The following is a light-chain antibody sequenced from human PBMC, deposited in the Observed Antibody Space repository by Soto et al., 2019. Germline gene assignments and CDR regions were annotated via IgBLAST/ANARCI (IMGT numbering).Light chain of an antibody. CDR2: ETD. J-gene: IGLJ3*02. V-gene: IGLV1-51*01. Sequence: QSVLTQPPSVSAAPGQKVTISFFGSGSNIGNSYGSWYRQLPVTAPKLLIYETDKRTTGTPEQFSGSKSGTSATLGITGLQTGDEADYYCGTWDSSLSAWVFGGGTKLTVL. CDR1: GSNIGNSY. CDR3: GTWDSSLSAWV.